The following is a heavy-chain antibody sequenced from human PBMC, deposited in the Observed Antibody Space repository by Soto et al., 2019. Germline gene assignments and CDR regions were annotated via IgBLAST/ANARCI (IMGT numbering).Heavy chain of an antibody. Sequence: SETLSLTCTVSGGSISSSSYYWGWIRQPRGKGLEWIGSIYYSGSTYYNPSLKSRVTISVDTSKNQFSLKLSSVTAADTAVYYCARHAKTLGYYGSGSNPEYWGQGTLVTVSS. CDR3: ARHAKTLGYYGSGSNPEY. D-gene: IGHD3-10*01. CDR2: IYYSGST. CDR1: GGSISSSSYY. V-gene: IGHV4-39*01. J-gene: IGHJ4*02.